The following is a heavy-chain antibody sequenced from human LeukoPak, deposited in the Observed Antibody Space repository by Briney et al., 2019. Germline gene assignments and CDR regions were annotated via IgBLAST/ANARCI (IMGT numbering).Heavy chain of an antibody. CDR1: GTSITSSY. Sequence: SETLSLACTVSGTSITSSYWSWIRQPPGKGLEHIGYIYYTGVTNYSPSLKSRVTMSLDTSKNQFSLRLTSVTAADTAIYYCARTARLPNSWGQGTLVTVSS. CDR3: ARTARLPNS. V-gene: IGHV4-59*01. J-gene: IGHJ4*02. D-gene: IGHD6-25*01. CDR2: IYYTGVT.